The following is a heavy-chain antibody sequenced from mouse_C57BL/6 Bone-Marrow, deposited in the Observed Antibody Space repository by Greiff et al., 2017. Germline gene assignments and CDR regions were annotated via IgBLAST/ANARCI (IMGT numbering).Heavy chain of an antibody. J-gene: IGHJ2*01. Sequence: QVQLQQPGAELVRPGTSVKLSCKASGYTFTSYWMHWVKQRPGQGLEWIGVIDPSDSYTNYNQKFKGKATLTVDTSSSTAYMQLSSLTSEDSAVYYCARSVSLITTVVDNYWGQGTTLTV. V-gene: IGHV1-59*01. CDR3: ARSVSLITTVVDNY. CDR1: GYTFTSYW. CDR2: IDPSDSYT. D-gene: IGHD1-1*01.